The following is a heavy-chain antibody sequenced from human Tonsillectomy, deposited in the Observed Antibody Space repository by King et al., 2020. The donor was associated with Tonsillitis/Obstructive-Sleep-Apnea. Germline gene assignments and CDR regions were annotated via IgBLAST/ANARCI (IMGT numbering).Heavy chain of an antibody. Sequence: QLVESGGGVVQPGRSLRLSCAASGFTFSSYAMHWVRQAPGKGLEWVAVISYDGSNKYYADSVKGRFTISRDNSKNTLYLQMNSLRAEDTGMYYCVRGGYYGSGSYEARAFGTWGQGTMVTVSS. CDR2: ISYDGSNK. J-gene: IGHJ3*02. D-gene: IGHD3-10*01. V-gene: IGHV3-30*04. CDR3: VRGGYYGSGSYEARAFGT. CDR1: GFTFSSYA.